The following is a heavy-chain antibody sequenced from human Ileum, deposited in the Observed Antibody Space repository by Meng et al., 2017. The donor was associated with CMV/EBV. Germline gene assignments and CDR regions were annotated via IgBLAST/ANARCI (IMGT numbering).Heavy chain of an antibody. V-gene: IGHV1-46*01. Sequence: ASVKVSCKASGYTFTSYYMHWVRQAPGQGLEWMGIINPSGGSTSYAQKFQGRVTMTRDTSTSTVYMELSSLRSEDTAVYYCATELRVRVGWFDPWGQGTLVTVSS. CDR3: ATELRVRVGWFDP. J-gene: IGHJ5*02. CDR2: INPSGGST. CDR1: GYTFTSYY. D-gene: IGHD3-10*01.